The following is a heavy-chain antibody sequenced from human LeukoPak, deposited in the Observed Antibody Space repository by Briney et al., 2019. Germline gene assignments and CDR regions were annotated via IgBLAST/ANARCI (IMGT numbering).Heavy chain of an antibody. CDR1: GYIFTSYG. D-gene: IGHD6-6*01. CDR2: ISGYNGNT. V-gene: IGHV1-18*01. Sequence: ASVKVSCKTSGYIFTSYGISWVRQAPGQGLEWMGWISGYNGNTNYPQKFQGRVTMTTDTSTSTAYMELRSLRSDDTAVCYCARDLVSYSSDYWGQGTLVTVSS. CDR3: ARDLVSYSSDY. J-gene: IGHJ4*02.